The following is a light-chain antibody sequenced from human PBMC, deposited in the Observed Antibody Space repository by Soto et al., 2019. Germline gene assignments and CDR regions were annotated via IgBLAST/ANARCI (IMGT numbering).Light chain of an antibody. CDR1: QSVSSN. V-gene: IGKV3-15*01. CDR2: GAS. J-gene: IGKJ1*01. CDR3: QQYNNWPFPSWT. Sequence: EIVMTQSPATLSVSPGERATLSCRASQSVSSNLAWYQQKPGQAPRLLIYGASTRATGIPARFSGSGSGTEFTLTLISLQSEDFAVYYCQQYNNWPFPSWTFGQGTKVEIK.